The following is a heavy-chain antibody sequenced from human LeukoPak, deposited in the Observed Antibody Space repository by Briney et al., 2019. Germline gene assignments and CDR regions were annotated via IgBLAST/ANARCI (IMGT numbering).Heavy chain of an antibody. CDR2: ISGSGCST. D-gene: IGHD5-18*01. V-gene: IGHV3-23*01. Sequence: GGSLRLSCAACGFTFRRYAMSWVRQAPGKGLECVSGISGSGCSTYYADSVKGLFTISRDNSQNTLYLQMNSLRAEETAVDYCAKVPRGYSYAFFDYWGQGTLVTVSS. CDR1: GFTFRRYA. CDR3: AKVPRGYSYAFFDY. J-gene: IGHJ4*02.